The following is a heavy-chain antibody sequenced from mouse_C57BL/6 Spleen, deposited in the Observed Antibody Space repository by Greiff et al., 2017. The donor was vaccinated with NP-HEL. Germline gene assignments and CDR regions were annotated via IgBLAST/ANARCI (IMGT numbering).Heavy chain of an antibody. CDR1: GFTFSSYA. V-gene: IGHV5-9-1*02. J-gene: IGHJ3*01. CDR2: ISSGGDYI. CDR3: TRDEGGKAWFAY. Sequence: EVQVVESGEGLVKPGGSLKLSCAASGFTFSSYAMSWVRQTPEKRLEWVAYISSGGDYIYYADTVKGRFTISRDNARNTLYLQMSSLKSEDTDMYYCTRDEGGKAWFAYWGQGTLVTVSA.